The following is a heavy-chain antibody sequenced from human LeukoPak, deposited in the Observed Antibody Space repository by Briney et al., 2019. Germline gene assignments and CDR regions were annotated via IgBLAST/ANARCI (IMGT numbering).Heavy chain of an antibody. CDR3: ARDLQQLVPRRAFDI. V-gene: IGHV3-21*01. CDR1: GFTFSAYS. D-gene: IGHD6-13*01. Sequence: PGGSLRLSCAASGFTFSAYSKNWVRQAPGKGLEWVSSISISSSYIYYADSMKGRFTVSRDNANNSLFLQMNSLRAEDTAVYYCARDLQQLVPRRAFDIWGQGTMVTVSS. CDR2: ISISSSYI. J-gene: IGHJ3*02.